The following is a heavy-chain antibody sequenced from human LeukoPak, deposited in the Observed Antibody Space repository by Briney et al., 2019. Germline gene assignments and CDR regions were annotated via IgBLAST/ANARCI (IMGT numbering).Heavy chain of an antibody. J-gene: IGHJ4*02. V-gene: IGHV1-8*02. D-gene: IGHD6-19*01. Sequence: ASVKVSCKASGYTFTGYYMHWVRQAPGQGLEWMGWINTYNGNTNYAHNLQGRVTMTRNTSISTAYMELSSLRSEDTAVYYCARGRGLVADWGQGTLVTVSS. CDR3: ARGRGLVAD. CDR2: INTYNGNT. CDR1: GYTFTGYY.